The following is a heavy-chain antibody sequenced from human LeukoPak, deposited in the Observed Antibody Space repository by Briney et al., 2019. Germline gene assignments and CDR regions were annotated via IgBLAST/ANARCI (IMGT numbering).Heavy chain of an antibody. CDR3: ARDREYYDSSGSDY. CDR2: IWYDGSNK. D-gene: IGHD3-22*01. Sequence: PGRSLRLSCAASGFTFSSYGMHWVRQAPGKGPEWVAVIWYDGSNKYYADSVKGRFTISRDNSKNTLYLQMNSLRAEDTAVYYCARDREYYDSSGSDYWGQGTLVTVSS. CDR1: GFTFSSYG. V-gene: IGHV3-33*01. J-gene: IGHJ4*02.